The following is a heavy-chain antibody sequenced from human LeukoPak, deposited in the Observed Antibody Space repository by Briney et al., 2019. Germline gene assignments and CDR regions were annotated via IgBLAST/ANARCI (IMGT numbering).Heavy chain of an antibody. CDR2: INDQGSST. CDR1: GITFSNYV. D-gene: IGHD2-15*01. Sequence: GGSLRLSCAASGITFSNYVMTWVRQAPGKGLEWVSSINDQGSSTYYADSVKGRFTISRDNSKNTLYLQMNSLTAEDTAVYYCAKQYCRGGTCQTWTYFDSWGQGTLVTVSS. J-gene: IGHJ4*02. V-gene: IGHV3-23*01. CDR3: AKQYCRGGTCQTWTYFDS.